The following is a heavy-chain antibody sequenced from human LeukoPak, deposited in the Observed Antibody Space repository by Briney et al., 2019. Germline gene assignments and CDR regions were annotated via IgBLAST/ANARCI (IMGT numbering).Heavy chain of an antibody. CDR1: GFTFSSYA. CDR2: ISGSGGST. CDR3: AKGQLVLYGLYPFDY. V-gene: IGHV3-23*01. D-gene: IGHD1-1*01. Sequence: GSLRLSCAASGFTFSSYAMSWVRQAPGKGLEWVSAISGSGGSTYYADSVKGRFTISRDNSKNTLYLQMNSLRAEDTAVYYCAKGQLVLYGLYPFDYWGQGTLVTASS. J-gene: IGHJ4*02.